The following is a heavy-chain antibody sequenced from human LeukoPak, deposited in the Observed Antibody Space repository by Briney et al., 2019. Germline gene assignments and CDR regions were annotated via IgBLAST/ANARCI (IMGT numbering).Heavy chain of an antibody. J-gene: IGHJ4*02. D-gene: IGHD3-22*01. Sequence: GSLRLSCAASGFTFSSYEMNWVRQAPGKGLEWVSYISSSGSTIYYADSVKGRFTISRDNAKNSLYMQMNSLRAEDTAVYYCAKDSYYYDSSGLWCEYWGQGTLVTVSS. V-gene: IGHV3-48*03. CDR1: GFTFSSYE. CDR3: AKDSYYYDSSGLWCEY. CDR2: ISSSGSTI.